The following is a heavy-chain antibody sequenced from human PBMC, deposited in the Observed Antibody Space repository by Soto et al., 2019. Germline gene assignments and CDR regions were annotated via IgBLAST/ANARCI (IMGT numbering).Heavy chain of an antibody. CDR2: INHSGST. J-gene: IGHJ4*02. CDR1: DGTIRNHY. Sequence: PSQTNPLPYTVSDGTIRNHYWRWISQNPGKGLEWIGEINHSGSTNYNPSLKSRVTISVDTPKNQFSLKLSSVTAADTAVYYCARGISADTVMSEFDYWGQGTLVTVS. V-gene: IGHV4-34*01. D-gene: IGHD5-18*01. CDR3: ARGISADTVMSEFDY.